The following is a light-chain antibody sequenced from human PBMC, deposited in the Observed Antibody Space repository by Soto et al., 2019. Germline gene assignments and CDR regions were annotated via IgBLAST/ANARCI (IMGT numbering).Light chain of an antibody. J-gene: IGKJ2*01. Sequence: DLQMTQSPSSLPASVGDRVTLTCRASQSIGTYLKWYQQKPGKAPKLLIYAASSLQSGVPSRLSGSGSGTDFTLTISSLQPEDFATYYCQQSSTIPYTFGQGTKLEIE. CDR1: QSIGTY. CDR2: AAS. V-gene: IGKV1-39*01. CDR3: QQSSTIPYT.